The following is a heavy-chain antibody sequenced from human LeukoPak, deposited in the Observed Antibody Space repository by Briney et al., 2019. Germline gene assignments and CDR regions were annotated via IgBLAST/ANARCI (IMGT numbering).Heavy chain of an antibody. CDR2: MNPNSGNT. CDR3: ARDGSSWYSGNYYYGMDV. Sequence: ASVKVSCKASGYTFTSYDINWVRQATGQGLEWMGWMNPNSGNTGYAQKFQGGVTMTRNTSISTAYMELSSLRSEDTAVYYCARDGSSWYSGNYYYGMDVWGQGTTVTVSS. V-gene: IGHV1-8*01. CDR1: GYTFTSYD. D-gene: IGHD6-13*01. J-gene: IGHJ6*02.